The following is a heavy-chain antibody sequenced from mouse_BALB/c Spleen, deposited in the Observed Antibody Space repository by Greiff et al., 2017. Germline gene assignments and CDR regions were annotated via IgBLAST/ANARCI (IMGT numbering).Heavy chain of an antibody. Sequence: EVKLQESGPELVKPGASVKISCKASGYTFTDYNMHWVKQSHGKSLEWIGYIYPYNGGTGYNQKFKSKATLTVDNSSSTAYMELRSLTSEDSAVYYCARSGWLLPWFAYWGQGTLVTVSA. CDR2: IYPYNGGT. V-gene: IGHV1S29*02. J-gene: IGHJ3*01. D-gene: IGHD2-3*01. CDR1: GYTFTDYN. CDR3: ARSGWLLPWFAY.